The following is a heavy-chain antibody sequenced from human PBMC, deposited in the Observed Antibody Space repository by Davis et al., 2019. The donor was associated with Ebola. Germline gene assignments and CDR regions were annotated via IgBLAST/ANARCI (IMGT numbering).Heavy chain of an antibody. CDR1: GFTFSSYG. CDR2: ISYDGSNK. J-gene: IGHJ4*02. D-gene: IGHD6-19*01. V-gene: IGHV3-30*18. Sequence: GESLKISCAASGFTFSSYGMHWVRQAPGKGLEWVAVISYDGSNKYYADSVKGRFTISRDNSKNTLYLQMNSLRAEEPAVYYCAKDVTNYSSGWTSLWGQGTLVTVSS. CDR3: AKDVTNYSSGWTSL.